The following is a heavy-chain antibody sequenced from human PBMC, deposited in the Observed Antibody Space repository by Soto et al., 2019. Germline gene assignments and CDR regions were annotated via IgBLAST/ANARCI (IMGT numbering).Heavy chain of an antibody. D-gene: IGHD3-10*01. Sequence: GGSLRLSCAASGFIFKMYWMHWVRQSPGKGLVWISRIYNDGTYSDYADSVRGRFTISRDNVNDTLYLQMNNLRAEDSGLYYCTRGPRPISTGTGAYWGQGTQVTISS. CDR2: IYNDGTYS. CDR3: TRGPRPISTGTGAY. J-gene: IGHJ4*02. CDR1: GFIFKMYW. V-gene: IGHV3-74*01.